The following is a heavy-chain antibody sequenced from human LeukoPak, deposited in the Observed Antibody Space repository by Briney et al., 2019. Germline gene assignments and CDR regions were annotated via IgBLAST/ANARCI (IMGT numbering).Heavy chain of an antibody. CDR2: ISSRSTTI. Sequence: GGSLRLSCTVSGFTFSTYAMSWVRQAPGKGLEWVSYISSRSTTIYYADSVKGRFTISRDNSKNTLDLQMNSLRAEDTAVYYCAKDHGFYRSGWNPLFDYWGQGTLVTASS. CDR3: AKDHGFYRSGWNPLFDY. D-gene: IGHD6-19*01. CDR1: GFTFSTYA. V-gene: IGHV3-23*01. J-gene: IGHJ4*02.